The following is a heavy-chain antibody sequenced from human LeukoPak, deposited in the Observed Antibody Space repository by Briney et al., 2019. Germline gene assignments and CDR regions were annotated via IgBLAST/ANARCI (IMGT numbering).Heavy chain of an antibody. Sequence: SETLSLTCTVSGGSISSSNYYWGWIRRPPGKGLEWIGSIYYSGSTYYNPSLKSRVTISVDTSKNQFSLKVNSVTAADTAVYYCARHRSKWLQSSFDYWGQGTLVTVSS. J-gene: IGHJ4*02. V-gene: IGHV4-39*01. D-gene: IGHD5-24*01. CDR3: ARHRSKWLQSSFDY. CDR1: GGSISSSNYY. CDR2: IYYSGST.